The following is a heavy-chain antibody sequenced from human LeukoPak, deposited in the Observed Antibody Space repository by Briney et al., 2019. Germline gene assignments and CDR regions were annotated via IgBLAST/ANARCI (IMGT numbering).Heavy chain of an antibody. D-gene: IGHD6-6*01. J-gene: IGHJ5*02. CDR1: GDSISSGTDY. CDR2: IYTTGIT. V-gene: IGHV4-61*02. CDR3: AREFLASRRNWVDP. Sequence: SETLSLTCAVYGDSISSGTDYWSWIRQPAGQGLEWIGRIYTTGITNYNPSLKSRVTISVDTSKNQFSLNLTSVTAADTAVYYCAREFLASRRNWVDPWGQGILVTVSS.